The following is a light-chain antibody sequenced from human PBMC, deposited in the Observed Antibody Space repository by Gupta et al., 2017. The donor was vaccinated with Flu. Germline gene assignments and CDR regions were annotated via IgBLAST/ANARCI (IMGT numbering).Light chain of an antibody. CDR2: GNT. Sequence: SVTISGSGGSSNIGAGYDVHCYQQHPGTAPKLLIYGNTNRPAGVPDRFSGSKAGTSASLAITGVQAEDEAYYHCQSYDSSMSWVFGGGTKLTVL. CDR1: SSNIGAGYD. V-gene: IGLV1-40*01. J-gene: IGLJ3*02. CDR3: QSYDSSMSWV.